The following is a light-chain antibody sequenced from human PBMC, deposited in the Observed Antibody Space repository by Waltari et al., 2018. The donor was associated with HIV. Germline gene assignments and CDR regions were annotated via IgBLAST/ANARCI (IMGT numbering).Light chain of an antibody. CDR2: DNH. CDR3: GTWDTSLSAWI. Sequence: QSVLTQPPSVSATPGQKVTISCSGSSSIIATKYISCYQHFPTTVPHVLIYDNHKRSSGIPDRFSGSKAGTSATLDISGLQTGDEAHYYCGTWDTSLSAWIFGTGTKVTVL. V-gene: IGLV1-51*01. J-gene: IGLJ1*01. CDR1: SSIIATKY.